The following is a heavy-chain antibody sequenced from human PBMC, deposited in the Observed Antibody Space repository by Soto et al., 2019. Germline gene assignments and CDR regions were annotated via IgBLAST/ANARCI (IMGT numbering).Heavy chain of an antibody. CDR2: IYSGGST. CDR3: ARDPAATRHGLDV. V-gene: IGHV3-53*02. Sequence: EVQLVETGGGLIQPGGSLRLSCAASGFTVSSNYMSWVRQAPGKGLAWVSVIYSGGSTYYADSVRGRFTISRDNSKNTLYLQMKSLRAEDTAAYYCARDPAATRHGLDVCGQGTTVTVSS. CDR1: GFTVSSNY. J-gene: IGHJ6*02. D-gene: IGHD2-15*01.